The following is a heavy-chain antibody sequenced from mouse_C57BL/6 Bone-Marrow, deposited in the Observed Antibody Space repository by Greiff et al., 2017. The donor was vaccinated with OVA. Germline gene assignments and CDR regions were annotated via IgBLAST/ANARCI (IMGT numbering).Heavy chain of an antibody. CDR2: ISSGSSTI. Sequence: EVKLVESGGGLVKPGGSLKLSCAASGFTFSDYGMHWVRQAPEKGLEWVAYISSGSSTISYADTVKGRFTISRDNAKNTLFLQMTSLRSGNTAMDYCAINNCWYFDVWGTGTTVTVSS. V-gene: IGHV5-17*01. J-gene: IGHJ1*03. CDR3: AINNCWYFDV. D-gene: IGHD4-1*02. CDR1: GFTFSDYG.